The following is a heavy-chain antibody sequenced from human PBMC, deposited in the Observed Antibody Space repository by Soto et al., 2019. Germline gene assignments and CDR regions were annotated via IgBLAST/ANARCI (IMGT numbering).Heavy chain of an antibody. CDR1: GFTFSNFD. CDR2: IRRSGANT. Sequence: EVQLLESGGTLVQPGGSLRLSCAASGFTFSNFDMTWVRQAPGKGLEWVSTIRRSGANTYYADSVRGRFTVSRDNSKSTMFLQMNSLRADDTVVYYCGTPGGDGYNAAFDYWGPGTQVTVSS. CDR3: GTPGGDGYNAAFDY. D-gene: IGHD5-12*01. V-gene: IGHV3-23*01. J-gene: IGHJ4*02.